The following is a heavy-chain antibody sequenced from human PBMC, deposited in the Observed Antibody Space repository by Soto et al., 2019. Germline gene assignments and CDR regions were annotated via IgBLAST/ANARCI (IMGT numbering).Heavy chain of an antibody. D-gene: IGHD6-19*01. V-gene: IGHV3-11*06. J-gene: IGHJ4*02. CDR2: ISGSRSYT. CDR3: ARRHSSGWYFDF. CDR1: GFTFSDYY. Sequence: GGSLRLSCAASGFTFSDYYMSWIRQAPGKGLEWVSYISGSRSYTHYADSVEGRFTLSRDNAKDSLYLQMNSLRAEDTAVYYCARRHSSGWYFDFWGQGTLVTVSS.